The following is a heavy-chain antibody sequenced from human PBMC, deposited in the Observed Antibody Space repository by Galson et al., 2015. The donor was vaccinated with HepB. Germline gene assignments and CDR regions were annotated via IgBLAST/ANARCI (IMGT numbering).Heavy chain of an antibody. CDR1: GFSLSSYT. CDR3: ARGREYQLSYCMECHYTYMDI. V-gene: IGHV3-21*01. D-gene: IGHD2-2*01. Sequence: SLRLSCAASGFSLSSYTMNWVRQSPGKGLEWVSSISSGGRYTFYTDSMRGRITVSRDDTKNSLYLQVNSLRAEDAAVYYCARGREYQLSYCMECHYTYMDIWGKGTTVTVSS. J-gene: IGHJ6*03. CDR2: ISSGGRYT.